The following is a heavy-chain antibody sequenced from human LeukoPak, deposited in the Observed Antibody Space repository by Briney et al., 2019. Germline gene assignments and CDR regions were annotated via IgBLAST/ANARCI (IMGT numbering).Heavy chain of an antibody. Sequence: GGSLRLSCAASGFTFINAWMSWVRQAPGKGLEGVGRIKSKTDGGTTNYAAPVKGRFTISRDDSKNTLYLQMNSLKTEDTAVYYCTTDTKDMLTTIGALDFWGQGTLVTVSS. CDR3: TTDTKDMLTTIGALDF. V-gene: IGHV3-15*01. CDR2: IKSKTDGGTT. CDR1: GFTFINAW. D-gene: IGHD5-12*01. J-gene: IGHJ4*02.